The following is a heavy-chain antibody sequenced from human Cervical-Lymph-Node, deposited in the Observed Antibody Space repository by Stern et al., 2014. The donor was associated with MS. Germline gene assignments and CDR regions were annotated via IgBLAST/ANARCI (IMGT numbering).Heavy chain of an antibody. Sequence: VQLVESGGGVVQPGRSLRLSCIASGFTFSNYGMHWVRQAPGKGLGWVATIWHDGSKTYYADPVEGRIPISRDNSKNTLSLQMNSLRVDDTAVYYCVRDWSSNAYKSEDYWGQGTLVTVSS. CDR2: IWHDGSKT. J-gene: IGHJ4*02. CDR1: GFTFSNYG. D-gene: IGHD4-11*01. CDR3: VRDWSSNAYKSEDY. V-gene: IGHV3-33*01.